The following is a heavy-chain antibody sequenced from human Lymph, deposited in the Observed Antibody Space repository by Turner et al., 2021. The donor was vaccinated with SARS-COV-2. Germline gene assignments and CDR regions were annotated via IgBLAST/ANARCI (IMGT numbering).Heavy chain of an antibody. J-gene: IGHJ6*02. V-gene: IGHV1-2*02. CDR1: GYTFTAYY. D-gene: IGHD4-17*01. CDR2: INPNSGGT. CDR3: AREGVTVSGYYYGMDV. Sequence: QVQLVQSGAEVTKPGASVTVSCKASGYTFTAYYMHWVRQAPGQGLEWMGWINPNSGGTNYAQKFQGRVTMTRDTSISTAYMELSRLTSDDTAVYYCAREGVTVSGYYYGMDVWGQGTTVTVSS.